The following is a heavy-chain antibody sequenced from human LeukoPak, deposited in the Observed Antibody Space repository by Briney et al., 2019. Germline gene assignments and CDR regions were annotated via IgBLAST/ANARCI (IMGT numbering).Heavy chain of an antibody. D-gene: IGHD6-13*01. J-gene: IGHJ4*02. CDR3: ASAGYSSSWYGSH. Sequence: SGGSLRLSCAASGFTFSSYSMNWVRQAPGKGPEWVSFISSSSSYIYYAVSVKGRFTISRDNAKNSLYLQMNSLRAEDTAVYYCASAGYSSSWYGSHWGQGTLVTVSS. CDR2: ISSSSSYI. CDR1: GFTFSSYS. V-gene: IGHV3-21*01.